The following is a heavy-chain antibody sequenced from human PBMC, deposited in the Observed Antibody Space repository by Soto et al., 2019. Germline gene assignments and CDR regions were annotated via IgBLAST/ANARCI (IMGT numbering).Heavy chain of an antibody. CDR1: GYTFTNYG. D-gene: IGHD6-13*01. CDR2: ISGYNGNT. V-gene: IGHV1-18*01. J-gene: IGHJ1*01. CDR3: ARGGSSWSAEYYQH. Sequence: QFQLVQSGAEVKKPGASVKVSCKASGYTFTNYGISWVRQAPGQGPEWMGWISGYNGNTNYAQTLQGRVTMTTNTSTSTAYMELRSLRSDDTAVYYCARGGSSWSAEYYQHWGQGTLVIVSS.